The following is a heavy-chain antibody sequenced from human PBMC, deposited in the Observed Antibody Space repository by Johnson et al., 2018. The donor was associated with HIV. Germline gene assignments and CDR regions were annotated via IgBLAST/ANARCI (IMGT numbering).Heavy chain of an antibody. CDR2: ISSSGSTI. J-gene: IGHJ3*02. Sequence: VQLVESGGGVVQPGRSLRLSCAASGFTFSSYAMHWVRQAPGKGLEWVSYISSSGSTIYYADSVKGRFTISRDNSKNTLYLQMNSLRAADTAVYYCAKDPASIAARLYAFDIWGQGTMVTVSS. CDR3: AKDPASIAARLYAFDI. D-gene: IGHD6-6*01. CDR1: GFTFSSYA. V-gene: IGHV3-48*01.